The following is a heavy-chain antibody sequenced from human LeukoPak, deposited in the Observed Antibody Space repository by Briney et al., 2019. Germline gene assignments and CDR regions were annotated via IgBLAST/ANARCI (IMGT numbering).Heavy chain of an antibody. CDR1: GYSFTGYY. Sequence: ASVKVSCKASGYSFTGYYMHWVRQAPGQGLEWMGWINPNSGDTKYAQKFQGRVTMTRDTSISTAYMELNTLRSDDTAMYYCARAAGDYGDYDYFYYMDVWGKGTTVTISS. CDR3: ARAAGDYGDYDYFYYMDV. D-gene: IGHD4-17*01. V-gene: IGHV1-2*02. J-gene: IGHJ6*03. CDR2: INPNSGDT.